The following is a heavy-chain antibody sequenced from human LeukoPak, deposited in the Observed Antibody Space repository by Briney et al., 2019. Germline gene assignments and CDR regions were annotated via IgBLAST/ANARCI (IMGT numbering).Heavy chain of an antibody. CDR1: GGSFSGYY. CDR2: INHSGST. V-gene: IGHV4-34*01. Sequence: SETLSLTCAVYGGSFSGYYWSWIRQPPGKGLEWIGEINHSGSTNYNPSLKSRVTISVDTSKNQFSLKLSSVTAADTAVYYCARRRLRSPADYWGQGTLVTVSS. D-gene: IGHD5-12*01. J-gene: IGHJ4*02. CDR3: ARRRLRSPADY.